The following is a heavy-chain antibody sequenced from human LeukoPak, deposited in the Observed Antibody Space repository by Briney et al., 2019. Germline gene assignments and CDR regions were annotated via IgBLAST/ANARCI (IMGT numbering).Heavy chain of an antibody. CDR3: ARVPSTMVRGPRWWFDP. D-gene: IGHD3-10*01. CDR1: GYTFTSYA. J-gene: IGHJ5*02. CDR2: INTNTGNP. Sequence: ASVKVSCKASGYTFTSYAMNWVRQAPGQGLEWMGWINTNTGNPTYAQGFTGRFVFSLDTSVSTAYLQISSLKAEDTAVYYCARVPSTMVRGPRWWFDPWGQGTLVTVSS. V-gene: IGHV7-4-1*02.